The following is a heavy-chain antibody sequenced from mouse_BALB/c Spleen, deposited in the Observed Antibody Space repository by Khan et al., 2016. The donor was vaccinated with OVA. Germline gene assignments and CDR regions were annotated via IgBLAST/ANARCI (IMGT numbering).Heavy chain of an antibody. CDR2: IYPGTDNT. CDR1: GYIFTSYW. Sequence: QVQLKESGAELVRPGASVKLSCKTSGYIFTSYWIHWIQQRSGQGLEWIAKIYPGTDNTYYNEKLKDKATLTADKSSSTAYMQRSSLKSEDSAVYFCAREEALYYFDYWGQGTTLTVSS. CDR3: AREEALYYFDY. V-gene: IGHV1S132*01. D-gene: IGHD3-2*02. J-gene: IGHJ2*01.